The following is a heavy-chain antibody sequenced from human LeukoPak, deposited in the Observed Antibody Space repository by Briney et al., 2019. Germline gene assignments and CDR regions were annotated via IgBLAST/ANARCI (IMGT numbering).Heavy chain of an antibody. CDR2: INHSGST. CDR1: GGSFSGYY. V-gene: IGHV4-34*01. D-gene: IGHD3-10*01. Sequence: SETLSLTCAVYGGSFSGYYWSWIRQPPGKGLEWIGEINHSGSTNYNPSLKSRVTISVDTSKNQFSLKLTSVTATDTAVYFCARGPLGDLFSDAFDIWGQGTKVTVSS. J-gene: IGHJ3*02. CDR3: ARGPLGDLFSDAFDI.